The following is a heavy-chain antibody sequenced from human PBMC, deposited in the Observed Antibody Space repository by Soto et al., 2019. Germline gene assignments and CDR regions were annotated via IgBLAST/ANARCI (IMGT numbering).Heavy chain of an antibody. J-gene: IGHJ6*02. D-gene: IGHD3-9*01. CDR3: TRAFDWLLRYYYYYGMDV. Sequence: PGASLRLSCTASGFTFGDYAMSWVRQAPGEGRGWVGFIRSKAYGGTTEYAASVKGRFTISRDDSKSIAYLQMNSLKTEDTAVYYCTRAFDWLLRYYYYYGMDVWGQGTTVTVYS. CDR1: GFTFGDYA. CDR2: IRSKAYGGTT. V-gene: IGHV3-49*04.